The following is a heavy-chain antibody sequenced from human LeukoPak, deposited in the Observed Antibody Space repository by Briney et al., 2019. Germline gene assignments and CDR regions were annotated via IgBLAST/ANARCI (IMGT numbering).Heavy chain of an antibody. CDR3: AKAMLVGATDDAFDI. CDR2: ISGSGGST. V-gene: IGHV3-23*01. J-gene: IGHJ3*02. CDR1: GSTFSSYA. Sequence: QSGGSLRLSCAASGSTFSSYAMSWVRHAPGKGLEWVSAISGSGGSTYYADSVKGRFNMSRDNSKNTLYLQMNSLRAEDTAVYYCAKAMLVGATDDAFDIWGQGTMVTVSS. D-gene: IGHD1-26*01.